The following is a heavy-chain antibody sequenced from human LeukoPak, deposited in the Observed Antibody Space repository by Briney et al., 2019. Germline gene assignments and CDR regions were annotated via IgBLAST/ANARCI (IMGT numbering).Heavy chain of an antibody. Sequence: SETLSLTCSVSGASFNGYFWNWVRQTPEKGLEWIGYVSHTGATTSNPALKSRVSITIDTSKTKISLTITSVTAADSALYYCARDRRGSFYTFDLWGPGTIVSVS. CDR3: ARDRRGSFYTFDL. J-gene: IGHJ3*01. D-gene: IGHD1-26*01. V-gene: IGHV4-59*01. CDR2: VSHTGAT. CDR1: GASFNGYF.